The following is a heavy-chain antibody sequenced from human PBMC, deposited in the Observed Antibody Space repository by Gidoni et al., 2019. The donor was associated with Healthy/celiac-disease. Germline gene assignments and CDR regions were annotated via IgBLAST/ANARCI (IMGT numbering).Heavy chain of an antibody. Sequence: EVQLLESGGGLVQPGGSLRLSCADSGSTFSSYAMSWVRQAPGKGLEWVSGISGSGGSTYYADSVKGRFTISRDNSKNTLYLQMNSLRAEDTAVYYCAKEKMYYYDSSGSDYWGQGTLVTVSS. V-gene: IGHV3-23*01. CDR2: ISGSGGST. CDR3: AKEKMYYYDSSGSDY. CDR1: GSTFSSYA. D-gene: IGHD3-22*01. J-gene: IGHJ4*02.